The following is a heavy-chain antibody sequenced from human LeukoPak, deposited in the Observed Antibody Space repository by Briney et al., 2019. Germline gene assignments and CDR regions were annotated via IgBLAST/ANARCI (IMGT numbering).Heavy chain of an antibody. V-gene: IGHV4-61*02. J-gene: IGHJ3*02. CDR2: ISSSGST. CDR3: ARGPYSYDSSGAFDI. D-gene: IGHD3-22*01. Sequence: SQTLSLTCTVSGDSISSGDYYWSWIRQPAGKGLEWIGRISSSGSTNYNPSLKSRVTISVDTSKNQLSLKLSSVTAADTAVYFCARGPYSYDSSGAFDIWGQGTMVTVSS. CDR1: GDSISSGDYY.